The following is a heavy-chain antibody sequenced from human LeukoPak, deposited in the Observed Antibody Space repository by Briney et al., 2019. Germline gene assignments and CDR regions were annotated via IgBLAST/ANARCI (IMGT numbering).Heavy chain of an antibody. D-gene: IGHD3-3*01. CDR1: GFTFSNYW. V-gene: IGHV3-7*01. CDR2: IKQDGSEK. Sequence: PGGSLRLSCAASGFTFSNYWMSWVRQAPGKGLEWVANIKQDGSEKYYVDSVKGRFTISRDNAKNSLYLQMNSLRAEDTAVYYCARARDFWSGYYTGGGYYMDVWGKGTTVTVSS. J-gene: IGHJ6*03. CDR3: ARARDFWSGYYTGGGYYMDV.